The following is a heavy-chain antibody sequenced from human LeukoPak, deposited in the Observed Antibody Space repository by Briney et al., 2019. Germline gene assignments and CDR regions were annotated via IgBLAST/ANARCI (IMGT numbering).Heavy chain of an antibody. CDR3: AREPYYGSSGFPVDY. D-gene: IGHD3-22*01. Sequence: GGSLRLSCAASGFTVSSNYMSWVRQAPGKGLEWVSYISSSSSTIYYADSVKGRFTISRDNAKNSLYLQMNSLRDEDTAVYYCAREPYYGSSGFPVDYWGQGTLVTVSS. J-gene: IGHJ4*02. V-gene: IGHV3-48*02. CDR2: ISSSSSTI. CDR1: GFTVSSNY.